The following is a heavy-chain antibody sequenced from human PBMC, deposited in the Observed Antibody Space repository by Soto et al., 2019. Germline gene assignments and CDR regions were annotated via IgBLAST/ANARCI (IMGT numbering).Heavy chain of an antibody. CDR1: GGSVSSGSYY. J-gene: IGHJ4*02. D-gene: IGHD5-12*01. CDR2: IYYSGST. CDR3: ARRSSLGVYDLD. V-gene: IGHV4-61*01. Sequence: SSETLSLTCTVSGGSVSSGSYYWSWIRQPPGKGLEWIGYIYYSGSTNYNPSLKSRVTISVDTSKNQFSLKLSSVTAADTAVYYCARRSSLGVYDLDWGQGTLVTVSS.